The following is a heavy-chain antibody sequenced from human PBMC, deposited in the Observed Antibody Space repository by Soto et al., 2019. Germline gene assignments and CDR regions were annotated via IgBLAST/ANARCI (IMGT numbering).Heavy chain of an antibody. V-gene: IGHV3-7*01. CDR1: EFSFRSYW. D-gene: IGHD5-18*01. Sequence: SGGSLRLSCAASEFSFRSYWMTWVRQAPGKGLEWVALINEDGSQKYYVGSVKGRFIISRDNAKDSVYMQMDSLRAGDTAVYFCARVGRYGWDFDHWGHGTLVTVSS. CDR2: INEDGSQK. J-gene: IGHJ4*01. CDR3: ARVGRYGWDFDH.